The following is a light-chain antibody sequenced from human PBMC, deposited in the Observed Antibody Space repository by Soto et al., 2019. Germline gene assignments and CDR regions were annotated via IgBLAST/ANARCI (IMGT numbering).Light chain of an antibody. CDR1: SSDLGDYDY. CDR3: SSYAGNNNLI. CDR2: AVN. Sequence: QSALTQPPSASGSPGQSVTISCTGTSSDLGDYDYVSWYQQHPGKAPTLMIYAVNQRPSGVPDRFSGSKSGNTASLTVTGLQAEDEADYYCSSYAGNNNLIFGGGTKLTVL. J-gene: IGLJ2*01. V-gene: IGLV2-8*01.